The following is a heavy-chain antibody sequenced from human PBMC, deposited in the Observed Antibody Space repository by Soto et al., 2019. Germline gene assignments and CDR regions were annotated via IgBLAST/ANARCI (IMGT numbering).Heavy chain of an antibody. J-gene: IGHJ4*02. D-gene: IGHD6-13*01. CDR1: GFTFSTYA. CDR2: IANSGGST. CDR3: ARRISASGRGWDY. V-gene: IGHV3-23*01. Sequence: EVQLLESGGDLVQPGGSLRLSCAASGFTFSTYAMSWVRQAPGKGLEWVSAIANSGGSTFYTDSVRGRFTISRDNSKNTLYLQMNSLGAEDTAVYYCARRISASGRGWDYWGQGTLVTVSS.